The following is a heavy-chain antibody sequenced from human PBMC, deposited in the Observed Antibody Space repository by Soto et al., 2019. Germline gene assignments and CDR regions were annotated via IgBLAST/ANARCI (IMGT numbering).Heavy chain of an antibody. CDR1: GFTVSSNY. CDR2: LYSGGTT. D-gene: IGHD5-18*01. CDR3: ARSSGYNYGYYYYGMDV. V-gene: IGHV3-53*02. J-gene: IGHJ6*02. Sequence: EVQLVETGGGLIQPGGSLRLSCAASGFTVSSNYMSWVRQAPGKGLEWVSVLYSGGTTYYADSVKGRFTISRDNSKNTRYLHMNSLRAEDTAVYYCARSSGYNYGYYYYGMDVWGQGTTVTVSS.